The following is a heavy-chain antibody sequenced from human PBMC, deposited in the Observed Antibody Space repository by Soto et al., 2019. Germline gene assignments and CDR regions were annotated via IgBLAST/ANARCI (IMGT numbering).Heavy chain of an antibody. D-gene: IGHD2-21*02. CDR3: AQDQRARIVVVTAMAIDY. Sequence: GGSLRLSXAASGFTFSSYAMSWVRQAPGKGLEWVSAISGSGGSTYYADSVKGRFTISRDNSKNTLYLQMNSLRAEDTAVYYCAQDQRARIVVVTAMAIDYWGQGTLVTVSS. J-gene: IGHJ4*02. CDR1: GFTFSSYA. V-gene: IGHV3-23*01. CDR2: ISGSGGST.